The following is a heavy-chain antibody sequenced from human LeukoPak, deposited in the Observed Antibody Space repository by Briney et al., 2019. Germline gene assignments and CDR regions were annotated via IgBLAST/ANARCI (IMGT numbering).Heavy chain of an antibody. CDR2: MNPKSGNT. CDR3: ARVWGAIDY. V-gene: IGHV1-8*01. D-gene: IGHD1-26*01. Sequence: GASVKVSCKTSRYTFTNYDINWVRQATGQGLEWMGWMNPKSGNTGSAQRFQGRVTMTRDTSISTAYMELISLRSEDTAVYYCARVWGAIDYWGQGTLVTVSS. CDR1: RYTFTNYD. J-gene: IGHJ4*02.